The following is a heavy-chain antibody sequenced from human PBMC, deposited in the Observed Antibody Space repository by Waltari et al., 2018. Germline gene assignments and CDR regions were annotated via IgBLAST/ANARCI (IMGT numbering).Heavy chain of an antibody. V-gene: IGHV4-59*01. Sequence: QVQLQESGPGLVKPSETLSLTCTVSGRSISSYYWSWIRQPPGKGLEWIGYIYYSGSTNYNPSLKSRVTISVDTSKNQFSLKLSSVTAADTAVYYCARDLGGIYGMDVWGQGTTVTVSS. D-gene: IGHD3-16*01. J-gene: IGHJ6*02. CDR3: ARDLGGIYGMDV. CDR1: GRSISSYY. CDR2: IYYSGST.